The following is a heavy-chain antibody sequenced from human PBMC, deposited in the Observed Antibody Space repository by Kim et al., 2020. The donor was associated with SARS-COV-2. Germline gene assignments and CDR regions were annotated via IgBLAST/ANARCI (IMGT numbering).Heavy chain of an antibody. D-gene: IGHD1-26*01. J-gene: IGHJ4*02. CDR1: GGSISSSSYY. V-gene: IGHV4-39*01. Sequence: SETLSLTCTVSGGSISSSSYYWGWIRQPPGKGLEWIGSIYYSGSTYYNPSLKSRVTLSVDTSKNQFSLKLSSVTAADTAVYYCARHLGPQSPFDYWGQGT. CDR3: ARHLGPQSPFDY. CDR2: IYYSGST.